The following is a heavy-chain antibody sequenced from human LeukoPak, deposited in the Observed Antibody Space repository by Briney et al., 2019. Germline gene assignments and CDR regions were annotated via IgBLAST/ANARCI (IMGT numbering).Heavy chain of an antibody. Sequence: GGSLRLSCAASGFTFSSYGMHWVRQAPGKGLEWVAVISYDGKTKYYADSVKGRFTISRDNAKNTLYQQMNSLRAEDTAVYYCARVIRYCSSTSCSGYYFDYWGQGTLVTVSS. CDR1: GFTFSSYG. V-gene: IGHV3-30*03. CDR2: ISYDGKTK. CDR3: ARVIRYCSSTSCSGYYFDY. D-gene: IGHD2-2*01. J-gene: IGHJ4*02.